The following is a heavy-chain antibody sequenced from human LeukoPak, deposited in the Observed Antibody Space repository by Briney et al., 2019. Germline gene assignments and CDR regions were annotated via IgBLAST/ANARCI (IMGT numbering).Heavy chain of an antibody. CDR1: GVSISSYY. Sequence: PSETLSLICTVSGVSISSYYWSWIRQPPGKGLEWIGYIYYSGSTDYNPSLKSRVTISVDTSKNQFSLKLSSVTAADTAVYYCAREGGEGYYFDYWGQGTLVTVSS. V-gene: IGHV4-59*01. J-gene: IGHJ4*02. CDR2: IYYSGST. D-gene: IGHD3-10*01. CDR3: AREGGEGYYFDY.